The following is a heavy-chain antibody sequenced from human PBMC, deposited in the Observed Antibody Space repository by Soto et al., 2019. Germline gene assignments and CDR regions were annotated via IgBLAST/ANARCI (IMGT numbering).Heavy chain of an antibody. J-gene: IGHJ5*02. V-gene: IGHV3-23*01. Sequence: EVQLLESGGGLIQPGGSLRLSCAASGFPFSTYEMTWARQSPGKGLEWVAFITSSGGPTYYADSVRGRFTTSRDNSKNTLYLQMDSLRVEDTARYFCVKGGWLDDWGQGTLVTVYS. CDR2: ITSSGGPT. CDR1: GFPFSTYE. CDR3: VKGGWLDD.